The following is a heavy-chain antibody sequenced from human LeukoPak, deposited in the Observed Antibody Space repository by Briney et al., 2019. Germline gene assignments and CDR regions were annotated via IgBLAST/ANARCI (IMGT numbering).Heavy chain of an antibody. CDR2: IYYSGST. V-gene: IGHV4-59*01. Sequence: SETLSLTCTVSGGSISSYYWSWIRQPPGKGLKWIGYIYYSGSTNYNPSLKSRVTISVDTSKNQFSLKLSSVTAADTAVYYCARVYSSGWPDYFDYWGQGTLVTVSS. J-gene: IGHJ4*02. D-gene: IGHD6-19*01. CDR3: ARVYSSGWPDYFDY. CDR1: GGSISSYY.